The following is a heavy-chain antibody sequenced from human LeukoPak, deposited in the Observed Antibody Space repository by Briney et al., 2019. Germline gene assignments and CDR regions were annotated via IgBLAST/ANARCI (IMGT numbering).Heavy chain of an antibody. V-gene: IGHV3-73*01. CDR2: IRSKANTYAT. Sequence: GGSLRLSCAASGFTFSGSAMHWVRQASGKGLEWLGRIRSKANTYATAYAASVKGRFTISRDDSNNTAYLQMNSLKTEDTAVYYCAREGYVWGSYRPNWFDPWGQGTLVTVSS. J-gene: IGHJ5*02. D-gene: IGHD3-16*02. CDR3: AREGYVWGSYRPNWFDP. CDR1: GFTFSGSA.